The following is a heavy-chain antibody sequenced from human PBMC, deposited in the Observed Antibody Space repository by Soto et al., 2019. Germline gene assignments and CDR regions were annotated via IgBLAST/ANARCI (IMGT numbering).Heavy chain of an antibody. CDR3: ARARRPITIFGVVTATTHHYYMDV. CDR2: IYYSGST. CDR1: GGSISSYY. V-gene: IGHV4-59*01. Sequence: PSETLSLTSTVAGGSISSYYWSWIRQTPGKGLEWIGYIYYSGSTNYNPSLKSRVTISVDTSKNQFSLKLSSVTAADTAVYYCARARRPITIFGVVTATTHHYYMDVWGKGTTVTVSS. J-gene: IGHJ6*03. D-gene: IGHD3-3*01.